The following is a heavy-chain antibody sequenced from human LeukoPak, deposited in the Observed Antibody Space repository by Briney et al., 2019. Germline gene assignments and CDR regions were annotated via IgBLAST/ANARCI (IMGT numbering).Heavy chain of an antibody. D-gene: IGHD3-10*01. CDR1: GGSISSGGYY. CDR3: ARAYYYGSGSYGLDY. CDR2: IYHSGST. V-gene: IGHV4-30-2*01. Sequence: SQTLSLTCTVSGGSISSGGYYWSWIRQPPGKGLEWIGYIYHSGSTYYNPSLKSRVTISVDRSKNQFSLKLSSVTAADTAVYYCARAYYYGSGSYGLDYWGQGTLVTVSS. J-gene: IGHJ4*02.